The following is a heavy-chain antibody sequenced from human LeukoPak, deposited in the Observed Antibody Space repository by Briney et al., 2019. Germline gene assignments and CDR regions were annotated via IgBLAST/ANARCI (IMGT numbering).Heavy chain of an antibody. D-gene: IGHD3-9*01. J-gene: IGHJ4*02. CDR1: GYSFTSYW. CDR2: IYPGDSDT. Sequence: GESLKISCKGSGYSFTSYWIGWVRQMPGKGLEWMGIIYPGDSDTRYSPSFQGQVTISADKSIGTAYLQWSSLKASDTAMYYCARHYDILTGKPYYFDYWGQGTLVTVSS. V-gene: IGHV5-51*01. CDR3: ARHYDILTGKPYYFDY.